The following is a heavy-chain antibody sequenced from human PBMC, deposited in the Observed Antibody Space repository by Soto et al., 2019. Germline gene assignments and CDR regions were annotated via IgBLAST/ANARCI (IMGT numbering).Heavy chain of an antibody. Sequence: ASVKVSCKASGYTFTNYAIHWVRQGPGQRLEWMGWINAGNGKTKYSQKFQGRVTITRDTSASTAYMELSSLRSEDTAVYYCAGDGAVAGNTNFDYWGQGTLVPGYS. CDR2: INAGNGKT. CDR3: AGDGAVAGNTNFDY. J-gene: IGHJ4*02. CDR1: GYTFTNYA. V-gene: IGHV1-3*01. D-gene: IGHD6-19*01.